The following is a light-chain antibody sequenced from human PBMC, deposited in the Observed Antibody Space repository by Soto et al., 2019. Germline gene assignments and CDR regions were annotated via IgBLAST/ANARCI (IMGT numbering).Light chain of an antibody. CDR2: DVS. Sequence: QSALTQPRSVSGSPGQSVTISCTGTSSDVGGYNYVSWYQQHPGKAPKLMIYDVSKRPSGVPDRFSGSKSGNTASLTISGLQAEDEDDYYCCSHAGSYTYVFGTGTKVXVL. CDR3: CSHAGSYTYV. J-gene: IGLJ1*01. V-gene: IGLV2-11*01. CDR1: SSDVGGYNY.